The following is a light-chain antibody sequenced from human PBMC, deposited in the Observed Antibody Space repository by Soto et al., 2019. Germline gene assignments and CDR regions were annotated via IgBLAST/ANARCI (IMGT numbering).Light chain of an antibody. CDR3: QQFSSYPLT. CDR1: QSVFSS. Sequence: EIGMTDSPATLSVSPWEIVTLSCRASQSVFSSLAWYQQKPGQAPRLLIYGAATRATGIPARFSGSGSGTDFTLTISRLEPEDFAVDYCQQFSSYPLTFGGETKVDIK. V-gene: IGKV3-15*01. J-gene: IGKJ4*01. CDR2: GAA.